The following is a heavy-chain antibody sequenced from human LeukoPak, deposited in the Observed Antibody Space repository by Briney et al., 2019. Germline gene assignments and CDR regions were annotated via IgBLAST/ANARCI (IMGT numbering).Heavy chain of an antibody. V-gene: IGHV4-39*07. CDR3: AREFGDGSGSHNWFDP. Sequence: SETLSLTCTVSGGSISRDTYYCAWIRQSPGRGLEWLGSIYHSGSTYYNPSLKSRVTISVDTSKNQFSLKLSSVTAADTAVYYCAREFGDGSGSHNWFDPWGQGNLVTVSS. CDR2: IYHSGST. CDR1: GGSISRDTYY. J-gene: IGHJ5*02. D-gene: IGHD3-10*01.